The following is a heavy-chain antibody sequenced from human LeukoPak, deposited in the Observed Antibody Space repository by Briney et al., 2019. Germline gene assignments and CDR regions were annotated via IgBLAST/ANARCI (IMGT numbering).Heavy chain of an antibody. Sequence: GGSLRLSCVVSGITLSNYGMSWVRQAPGKGLEWVSGISERGGSTNYADFVKGRIIISRDNSKNTMLLQMKSVRAQDTAVYFCAKRGVDIRGVIIIGFHKEAYYFDCWGQGILVTVSS. CDR1: GITLSNYG. CDR2: ISERGGST. CDR3: AKRGVDIRGVIIIGFHKEAYYFDC. V-gene: IGHV3-23*01. J-gene: IGHJ4*02. D-gene: IGHD3-10*01.